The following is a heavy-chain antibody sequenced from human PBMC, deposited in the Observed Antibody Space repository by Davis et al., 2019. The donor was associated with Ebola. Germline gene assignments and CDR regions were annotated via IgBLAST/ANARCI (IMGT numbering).Heavy chain of an antibody. CDR2: ISGSGGST. D-gene: IGHD2-2*02. J-gene: IGHJ4*02. CDR3: AKVLVYCSSTSCYKLGGFDY. Sequence: PGGSLRLSCAASGFTFSSYAMSWVRQAPGKGLEWVSAISGSGGSTYYADSVKGRFTISRDNSKNTLYLQMNSLRAEDTAVYYCAKVLVYCSSTSCYKLGGFDYWGQGTLVTVSS. CDR1: GFTFSSYA. V-gene: IGHV3-23*01.